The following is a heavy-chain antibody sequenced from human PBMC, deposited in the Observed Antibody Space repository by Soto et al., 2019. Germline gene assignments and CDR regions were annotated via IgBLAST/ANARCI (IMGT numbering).Heavy chain of an antibody. V-gene: IGHV4-39*07. CDR3: ARDRGIGAAGS. D-gene: IGHD6-13*01. J-gene: IGHJ5*02. CDR1: GDSISTNSYS. CDR2: FYYSGST. Sequence: PSETLSLTCTVSGDSISTNSYSWGWIRQPPGQGLEWIGLFYYSGSTHYNPSLKSRLTVSVDKSKNQFSLKLTSVTAADTAVYYCARDRGIGAAGSWGQGILVTVSS.